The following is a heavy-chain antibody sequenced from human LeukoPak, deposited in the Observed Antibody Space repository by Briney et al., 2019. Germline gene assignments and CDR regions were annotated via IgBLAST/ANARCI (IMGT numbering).Heavy chain of an antibody. CDR3: ARNAPFDY. CDR2: INQDGSEK. J-gene: IGHJ4*02. Sequence: GGSLRLSCAASGFTYSTYWMSWVRQAPGKGLEWVANINQDGSEKYYVDSVRGRFTISRDNAKNSLYLQMNSLRGEDTAVYYCARNAPFDYWGQGTLVTVS. V-gene: IGHV3-7*01. CDR1: GFTYSTYW.